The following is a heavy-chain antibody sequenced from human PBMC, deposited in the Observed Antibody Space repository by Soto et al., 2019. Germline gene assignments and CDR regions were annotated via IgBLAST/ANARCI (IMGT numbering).Heavy chain of an antibody. V-gene: IGHV1-3*01. CDR2: INAGNGNT. J-gene: IGHJ5*02. CDR3: ARVPDCSSTSCYSPWFDP. CDR1: GYTFTNYA. Sequence: ASVKVAYKASGYTFTNYAMHWVRQAPGQRLEWMGWINAGNGNTKYSQKFQGRVTITRDTSASTAYMELSSLRSEDTAVYYCARVPDCSSTSCYSPWFDPWGQGTLVTVSS. D-gene: IGHD2-2*02.